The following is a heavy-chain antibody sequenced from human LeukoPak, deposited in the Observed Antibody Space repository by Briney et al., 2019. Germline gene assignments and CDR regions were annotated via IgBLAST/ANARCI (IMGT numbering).Heavy chain of an antibody. V-gene: IGHV1-2*02. J-gene: IGHJ5*02. CDR2: INPNSGGT. Sequence: ASVKVSCKASGYIFTSYYMHWVRQAPGQGLEWMGWINPNSGGTNYAQKFQGRVTMTRDTSISTAYMELSRLRSDDTAVYYCARGGYNWKYENWFDPWGQGTLVTVSS. CDR1: GYIFTSYY. D-gene: IGHD1-20*01. CDR3: ARGGYNWKYENWFDP.